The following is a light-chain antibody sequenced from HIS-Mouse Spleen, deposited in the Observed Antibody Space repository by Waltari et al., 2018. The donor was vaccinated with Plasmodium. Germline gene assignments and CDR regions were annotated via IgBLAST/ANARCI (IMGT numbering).Light chain of an antibody. CDR2: EES. V-gene: IGLV3-10*01. CDR3: YSTDSSGNHRV. CDR1: ALPKKY. J-gene: IGLJ3*02. Sequence: SYELTQPPSVSVSPGQTARITCSGDALPKKYAYWYQQKSGQAPVLVIYEESKRPSGIAVRFSGSSSGTMATLTISGAQVEEEADYYCYSTDSSGNHRVFGGGTKLTVL.